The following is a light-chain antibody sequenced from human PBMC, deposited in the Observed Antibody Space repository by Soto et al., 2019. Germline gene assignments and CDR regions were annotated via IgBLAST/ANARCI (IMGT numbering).Light chain of an antibody. V-gene: IGKV1-39*01. CDR2: TSF. J-gene: IGKJ5*01. Sequence: IQMTQSPSSLSASVGDRVSITCRASQSIGTFLNWYQQKPGEAPNLLIHTSFTLYSGVPSRFSGTGSGTDFTLTISSLQPEDFATYSCQQARSFPITFGQGTRLEIK. CDR1: QSIGTF. CDR3: QQARSFPIT.